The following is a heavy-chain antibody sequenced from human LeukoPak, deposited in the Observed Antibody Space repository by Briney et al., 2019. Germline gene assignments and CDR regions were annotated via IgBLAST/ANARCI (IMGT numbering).Heavy chain of an antibody. D-gene: IGHD3-10*01. CDR1: GFTFSSYT. CDR3: ARVEDYYVSGSYYSAMGY. Sequence: PGGSLRLSCAASGFTFSSYTMKWVRQAPGKGLEWVSSISSSSSYIYYADSVKGRFTISRDNAKNSLYLQMNSLRAEDTALYHCARVEDYYVSGSYYSAMGYWGQGTLVTVSS. V-gene: IGHV3-21*04. CDR2: ISSSSSYI. J-gene: IGHJ4*02.